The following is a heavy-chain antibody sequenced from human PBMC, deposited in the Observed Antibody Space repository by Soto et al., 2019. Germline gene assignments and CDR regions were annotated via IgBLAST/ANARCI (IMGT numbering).Heavy chain of an antibody. CDR1: GGSISSGGYY. J-gene: IGHJ4*02. V-gene: IGHV4-31*03. Sequence: PSETLSLTCTVSGGSISSGGYYWSWIRQHPGKGLEWIGYIYYSGSTYYNPSLKSRVTISVDTSKNQFSLKLSSVTAADTAVYYCARGSPGYSYYFDYWGQGTLVTVSP. CDR2: IYYSGST. D-gene: IGHD5-18*01. CDR3: ARGSPGYSYYFDY.